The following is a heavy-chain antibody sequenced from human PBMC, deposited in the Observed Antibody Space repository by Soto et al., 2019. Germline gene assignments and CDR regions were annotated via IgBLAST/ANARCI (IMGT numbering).Heavy chain of an antibody. CDR2: ISGSGGST. Sequence: GGSLRLSCAASGFTFSSYAMSWVRQAPGKGLEWVSAISGSGGSTYYADSVKGRFTISRDNSKNTLYLQMNSLRAEDTAVYYCAKVKYDFWSGYYTHPFDYWGQGTLVTVSS. V-gene: IGHV3-23*01. CDR3: AKVKYDFWSGYYTHPFDY. CDR1: GFTFSSYA. J-gene: IGHJ4*02. D-gene: IGHD3-3*01.